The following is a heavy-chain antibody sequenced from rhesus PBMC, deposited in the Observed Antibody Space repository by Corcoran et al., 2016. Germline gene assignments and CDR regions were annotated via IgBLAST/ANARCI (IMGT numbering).Heavy chain of an antibody. CDR1: GGSISGYYY. Sequence: QVKLQQWGEGLVKPSETLSLTCAVYGGSISGYYYWSWIRQPAGKGLEWIGDIYGNSASTNYNPSLQNRVTISKDTSKSQFSLKLSSVTAADTAVCYCARVQYLLLLDYWGQGVLVTVSS. J-gene: IGHJ4*01. CDR3: ARVQYLLLLDY. D-gene: IGHD2-15*01. V-gene: IGHV4-73*01. CDR2: IYGNSAST.